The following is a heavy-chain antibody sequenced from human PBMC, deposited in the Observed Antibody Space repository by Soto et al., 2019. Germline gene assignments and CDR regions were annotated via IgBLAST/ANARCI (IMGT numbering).Heavy chain of an antibody. V-gene: IGHV3-33*01. Sequence: VGSLRLSCAASGFTFSSYGMHWVRQAPGKGLEWVAVIWYDGSNKYYADSVKGRFTISRDNSKNTLYLQMNSLRAEDTAVYYWARDRQKRNYYVSSGFGWGRASDYWGQGTLVTVS. CDR2: IWYDGSNK. D-gene: IGHD3-22*01. J-gene: IGHJ4*02. CDR3: ARDRQKRNYYVSSGFGWGRASDY. CDR1: GFTFSSYG.